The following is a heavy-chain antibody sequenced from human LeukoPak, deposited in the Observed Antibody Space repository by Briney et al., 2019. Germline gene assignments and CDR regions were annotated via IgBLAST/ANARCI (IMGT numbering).Heavy chain of an antibody. Sequence: SETLSLTCTVSGGSISSYYWSWIRQPPGKGLEWIGCIYYSGTTNYNPSLKSRVTISVDASKYQFSLKLSSVTAADTAVYYCARALRVKFDYWGQGLLVTVSS. CDR3: ARALRVKFDY. CDR2: IYYSGTT. CDR1: GGSISSYY. J-gene: IGHJ4*02. D-gene: IGHD3-10*01. V-gene: IGHV4-59*01.